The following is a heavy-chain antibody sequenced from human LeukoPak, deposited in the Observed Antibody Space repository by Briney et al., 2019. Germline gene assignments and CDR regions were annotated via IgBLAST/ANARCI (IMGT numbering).Heavy chain of an antibody. CDR1: GFTFCCYS. CDR2: ISSSRSYI. Sequence: GGSLRLSCSASGFTFCCYSMKWLRQAPGKGREWVSSISSSRSYIYYEDSVKGPFTISRDNAKTSLYLQMNSLRAEDTAVYYCARDADIVVVVAAPDWFDPWGQGTLVTVSS. J-gene: IGHJ5*02. D-gene: IGHD2-15*01. V-gene: IGHV3-21*01. CDR3: ARDADIVVVVAAPDWFDP.